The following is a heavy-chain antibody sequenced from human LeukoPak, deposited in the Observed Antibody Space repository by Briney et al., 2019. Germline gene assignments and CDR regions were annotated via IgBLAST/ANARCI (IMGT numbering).Heavy chain of an antibody. J-gene: IGHJ4*02. V-gene: IGHV1-46*01. CDR1: GYTFTSYY. CDR3: ARAGAEYCSTTSCYGDWDY. D-gene: IGHD2-2*01. CDR2: INPSGST. Sequence: VASVKVSCKASGYTFTSYYMHWVRQAPGQGLEWMGIINPSGSTSYAQKFQGRVTMTRDTSTSTVYMELSSLRSVDTAVYYCARAGAEYCSTTSCYGDWDYWGQGTLVTVSS.